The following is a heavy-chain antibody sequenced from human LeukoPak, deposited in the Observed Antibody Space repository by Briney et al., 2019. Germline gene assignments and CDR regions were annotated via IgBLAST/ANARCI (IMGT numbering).Heavy chain of an antibody. V-gene: IGHV3-33*01. J-gene: IGHJ4*02. D-gene: IGHD6-6*01. CDR1: GFTFSSYG. Sequence: PGGSLRLSCAASGFTFSSYGMHWVRQAPGKGLEWVAVIWYDGSNKYYADSVKGRFTISRDNSKNTLYLQMNSLRAEDTAVYYCASGIYSSSSRYFDYWGQGTLVTVSS. CDR2: IWYDGSNK. CDR3: ASGIYSSSSRYFDY.